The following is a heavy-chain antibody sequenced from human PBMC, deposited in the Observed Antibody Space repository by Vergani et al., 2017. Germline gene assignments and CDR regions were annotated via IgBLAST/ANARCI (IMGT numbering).Heavy chain of an antibody. J-gene: IGHJ6*03. D-gene: IGHD4-11*01. CDR2: IDHTGRP. Sequence: QVQLQQWGGGLLKPSETLSLTCVVNGGSFTSYHWTWIRQSPGEGLEWVGDIDHTGRPDYNPSLKSRLTMSVEKSRNQFSLTLNSVTATDTAIYFCARVNTETNGHLYYYYYMDVWGQWTAVTVS. CDR3: ARVNTETNGHLYYYYYMDV. V-gene: IGHV4-34*01. CDR1: GGSFTSYH.